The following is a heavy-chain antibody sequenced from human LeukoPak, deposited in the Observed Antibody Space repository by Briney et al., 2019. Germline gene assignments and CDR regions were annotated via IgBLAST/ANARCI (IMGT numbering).Heavy chain of an antibody. CDR3: ARGRSRRLDYFDY. J-gene: IGHJ4*02. Sequence: PSQTLSLTCTVSGGSISSGGYYWSWIRQPPGKGLEWIGYIYYSGSTNYNPSLKSRVTISVDTSKNQFSLKLSSVTAADTAVYYCARGRSRRLDYFDYWGQGTLVTVSS. CDR2: IYYSGST. D-gene: IGHD6-25*01. CDR1: GGSISSGGYY. V-gene: IGHV4-61*08.